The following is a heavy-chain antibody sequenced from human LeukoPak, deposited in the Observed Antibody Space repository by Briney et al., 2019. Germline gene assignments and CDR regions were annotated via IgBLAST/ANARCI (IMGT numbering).Heavy chain of an antibody. J-gene: IGHJ4*02. CDR1: GFSFSNYA. D-gene: IGHD3-10*01. Sequence: PGRSLRLSCAASGFSFSNYAMHWVRQAPGKGLDWVAVISYDGSNIYYADSVKGRFTISRDNSKNTLYLQMNSLRAEDTAMFYCARDPLGASHYFDYWGQGALVTVSS. CDR3: ARDPLGASHYFDY. V-gene: IGHV3-30*04. CDR2: ISYDGSNI.